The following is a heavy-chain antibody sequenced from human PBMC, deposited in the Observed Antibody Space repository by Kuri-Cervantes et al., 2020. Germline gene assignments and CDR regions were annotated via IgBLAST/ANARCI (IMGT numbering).Heavy chain of an antibody. CDR2: ISSDGSEK. V-gene: IGHV3-30*03. CDR3: ARDEWELLNY. J-gene: IGHJ4*02. Sequence: GESLKISCEASGFTFRTYGIHWVRQAPGKGLDWVAVISSDGSEKYYTDSVKGRFTISRDNSKNTVYLQLNSLRPEDTAVYYCARDEWELLNYWGQGTLVTVSS. CDR1: GFTFRTYG. D-gene: IGHD1-26*01.